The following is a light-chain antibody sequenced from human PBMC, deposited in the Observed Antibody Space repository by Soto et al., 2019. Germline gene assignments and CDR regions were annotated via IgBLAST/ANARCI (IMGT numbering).Light chain of an antibody. V-gene: IGKV3-20*01. Sequence: EIVLTQSPGTLSFSPGEGATLSCRASQSVNSNYLAWFQQKPGQAPRLLIYSTSNSATGIPARFSGSGSGTDFTLTISKLEPEDFLVYYCQQYDKSPWTFGQGTKVEIK. CDR1: QSVNSNY. CDR3: QQYDKSPWT. J-gene: IGKJ1*01. CDR2: STS.